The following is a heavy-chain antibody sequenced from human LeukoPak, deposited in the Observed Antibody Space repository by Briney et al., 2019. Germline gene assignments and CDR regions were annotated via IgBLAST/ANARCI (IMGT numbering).Heavy chain of an antibody. CDR2: MNPNSGNT. Sequence: ASVKVSCKASGYTFTGYYMHWVRQAPGQGLEWMGWMNPNSGNTGYAQKFQGRVTITRNTSISTAYMELSSLRSEDTAVYYCARDQGIAAEDAFDIWGQGTMVTVSS. V-gene: IGHV1-8*03. J-gene: IGHJ3*02. D-gene: IGHD6-25*01. CDR3: ARDQGIAAEDAFDI. CDR1: GYTFTGYY.